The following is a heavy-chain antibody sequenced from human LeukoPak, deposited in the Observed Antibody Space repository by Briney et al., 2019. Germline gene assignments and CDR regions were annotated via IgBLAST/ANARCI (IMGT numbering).Heavy chain of an antibody. Sequence: PGGSLRLSCAASGFTFSSYAMSWVRQAPGKGLEWVSTISGSGGSTYYADSVKGRFTIARDNAKNTLYLQMNSLRAEDTAVYYCARDLHAFDIWGQGTMVTVSS. CDR1: GFTFSSYA. CDR3: ARDLHAFDI. CDR2: ISGSGGST. V-gene: IGHV3-23*01. J-gene: IGHJ3*02.